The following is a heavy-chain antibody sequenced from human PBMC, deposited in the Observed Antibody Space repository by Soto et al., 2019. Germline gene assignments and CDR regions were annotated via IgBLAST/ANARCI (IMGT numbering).Heavy chain of an antibody. J-gene: IGHJ4*02. Sequence: QVLLVQSGAEVKKPGSSVKISCKASGGSFGNSAINWVRQTPGQGLEWLGGFIPVYRTLNYAQKFQGRVTITEDESTGTAYMTLSSLASNATAVYYCATGVIWIGYFTVDSWGQGTRVTVSS. CDR3: ATGVIWIGYFTVDS. V-gene: IGHV1-69*01. CDR1: GGSFGNSA. D-gene: IGHD3-3*01. CDR2: FIPVYRTL.